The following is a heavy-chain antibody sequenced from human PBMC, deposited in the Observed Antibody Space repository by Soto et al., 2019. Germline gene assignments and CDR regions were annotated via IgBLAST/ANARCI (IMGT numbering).Heavy chain of an antibody. V-gene: IGHV6-1*01. CDR2: TYYRSKWYN. CDR3: PRPEVPRTPWDAFDI. J-gene: IGHJ3*02. Sequence: SQTLSLTCAISGDSVSSNSAAWNWIRQSPSRGLEWLGRTYYRSKWYNDYAVSVKSRITINPDTSKNQFSLQLNSVTPEDTAVYHCPRPEVPRTPWDAFDIWGQGTMVTVSS. CDR1: GDSVSSNSAA.